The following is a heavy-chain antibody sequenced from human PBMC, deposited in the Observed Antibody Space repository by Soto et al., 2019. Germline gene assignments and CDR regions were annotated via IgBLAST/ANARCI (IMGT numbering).Heavy chain of an antibody. D-gene: IGHD4-17*01. J-gene: IGHJ6*02. V-gene: IGHV1-69*13. Sequence: ASVKVSCKASGGTFSSYAISWVRQAPGQGLEWMGGIIPIFGTANYAQKFQGRVTITADESTSTAYMELSSLRSEDTAVYYCARDGPVTTSYYYYGMDVWGQGTTVTVS. CDR2: IIPIFGTA. CDR3: ARDGPVTTSYYYYGMDV. CDR1: GGTFSSYA.